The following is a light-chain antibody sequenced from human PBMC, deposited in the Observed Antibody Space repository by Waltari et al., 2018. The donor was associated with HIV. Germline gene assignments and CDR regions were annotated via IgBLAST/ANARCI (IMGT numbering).Light chain of an antibody. V-gene: IGKV4-1*01. CDR1: QSVLYSPNHRNY. J-gene: IGKJ4*01. CDR2: GAS. CDR3: QQYYRTPLT. Sequence: DLVMTQSPDSPAVSLAERATINCKSSQSVLYSPNHRNYLPWYQQKPEQPPKLLYYGASTRDAVVPDRCSGSGSGADSTITISMLQAEDVAVYYCQQYYRTPLTFGGGTKVEIK.